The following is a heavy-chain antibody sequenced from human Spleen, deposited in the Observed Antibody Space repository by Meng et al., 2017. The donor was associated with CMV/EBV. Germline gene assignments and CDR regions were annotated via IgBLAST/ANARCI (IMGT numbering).Heavy chain of an antibody. D-gene: IGHD4-23*01. Sequence: GGSLRLSCAASGFIFSDRYMDWLRQAPGKGLEWVARSRNKASSYTTEYAASVKGRFTISRDESENSLYLQMNSLRAEDTAVYYCARVGGLRGKSFWDYYGMDVWGQGTTVTVSS. CDR1: GFIFSDRY. CDR2: SRNKASSYTT. V-gene: IGHV3-72*01. J-gene: IGHJ6*02. CDR3: ARVGGLRGKSFWDYYGMDV.